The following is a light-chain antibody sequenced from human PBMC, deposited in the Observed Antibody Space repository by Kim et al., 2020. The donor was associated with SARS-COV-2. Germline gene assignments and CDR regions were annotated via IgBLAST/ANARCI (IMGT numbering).Light chain of an antibody. CDR3: SSYAGNNNLV. CDR2: EVN. Sequence: GRSTTFPSTGTRRDVGSCNYVSWYQQHPGKAPKLMIYEVNRRPSGVPDRFSGSNSGNTASLTVSGLQAEDEADYYCSSYAGNNNLVFGGGTQLTVL. V-gene: IGLV2-8*01. J-gene: IGLJ3*02. CDR1: RRDVGSCNY.